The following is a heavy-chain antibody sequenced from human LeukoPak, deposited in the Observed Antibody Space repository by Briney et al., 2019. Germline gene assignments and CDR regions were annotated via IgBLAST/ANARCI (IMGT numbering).Heavy chain of an antibody. V-gene: IGHV3-23*01. D-gene: IGHD4-17*01. CDR3: ARDYADYVGYFFFDY. CDR2: ISGGGETT. CDR1: GFTLNNYA. J-gene: IGHJ4*02. Sequence: PGGSLRLSCAASGFTLNNYAMNWVRQAPGKGLEWVSSISGGGETTYYADSAKGRFTISRDNSQNTLYLQMNSRRAEDTAVYYCARDYADYVGYFFFDYWGQGTLVTVSS.